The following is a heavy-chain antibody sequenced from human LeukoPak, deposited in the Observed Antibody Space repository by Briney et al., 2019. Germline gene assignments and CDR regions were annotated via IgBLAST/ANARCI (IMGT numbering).Heavy chain of an antibody. J-gene: IGHJ4*02. V-gene: IGHV4-34*01. CDR1: GGSLSAYY. Sequence: SETLSLTCVVYGGSLSAYYWSWIRQSPGKGLEWIGEINHSGSTNYNPSLKSRVTISVDTSKNQFSLKLSSVTAADTAVYYRARGLEKYDYIWGSYRPVYYFDYWGQGTLVTVSS. CDR2: INHSGST. D-gene: IGHD3-16*02. CDR3: ARGLEKYDYIWGSYRPVYYFDY.